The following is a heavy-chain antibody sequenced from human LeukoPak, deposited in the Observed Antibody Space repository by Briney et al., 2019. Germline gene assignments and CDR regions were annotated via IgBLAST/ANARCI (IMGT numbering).Heavy chain of an antibody. CDR2: IYTSGST. Sequence: SETLSLTCTVSGGSISSYYWSWIRQPAGKGLEWIVRIYTSGSTNYNPSLKSRVTMSVDTSKNQFSLKLSSVTAADTAVYYCARDYYDSSGRDAFDIWGQGTMVTVSS. CDR1: GGSISSYY. D-gene: IGHD3-22*01. V-gene: IGHV4-4*07. CDR3: ARDYYDSSGRDAFDI. J-gene: IGHJ3*02.